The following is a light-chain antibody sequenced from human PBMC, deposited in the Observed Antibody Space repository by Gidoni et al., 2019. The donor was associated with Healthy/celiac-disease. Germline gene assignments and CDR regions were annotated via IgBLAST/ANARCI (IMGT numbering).Light chain of an antibody. CDR3: QQLNSYPLT. J-gene: IGKJ4*01. CDR1: QGISSY. CDR2: AAS. V-gene: IGKV1-9*01. Sequence: IQLTQSPSSLSASVGDSVTITCRASQGISSYLAWYQQTPGKAPKLLIYAASTLQSGVPSRFSGSGSGTDFTLTISSLQPEDFATYYCQQLNSYPLTFGGXTKVEIK.